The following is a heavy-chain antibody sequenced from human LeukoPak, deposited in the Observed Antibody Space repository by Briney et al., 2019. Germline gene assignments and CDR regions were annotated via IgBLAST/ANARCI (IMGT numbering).Heavy chain of an antibody. J-gene: IGHJ4*02. Sequence: GGSLRLSCAASGFTFNSYAMYWVRQAPGKGLEWVSGIFGSGGSAHYADSVKGRFTTARDNSKNTVYLQMDSLRVEDTAVYYCGKTTTGYSSGRYPGWPVDYWGQGTLVTVSS. CDR3: GKTTTGYSSGRYPGWPVDY. D-gene: IGHD6-19*01. V-gene: IGHV3-23*01. CDR2: IFGSGGSA. CDR1: GFTFNSYA.